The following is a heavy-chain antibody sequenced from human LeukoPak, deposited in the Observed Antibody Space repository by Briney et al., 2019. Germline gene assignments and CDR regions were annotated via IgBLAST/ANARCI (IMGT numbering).Heavy chain of an antibody. V-gene: IGHV5-51*01. Sequence: PGESLKISCRGSGYDFLNYWIGWVRQMPGKGLEWMGIIYPVDSYTRYSPSLQGQVTISADKSISTAYLQWSSLKASDTAMYFCARNRDYGTSRPNYFDYWGQGTLVTVSS. CDR2: IYPVDSYT. CDR3: ARNRDYGTSRPNYFDY. D-gene: IGHD3-16*01. J-gene: IGHJ4*02. CDR1: GYDFLNYW.